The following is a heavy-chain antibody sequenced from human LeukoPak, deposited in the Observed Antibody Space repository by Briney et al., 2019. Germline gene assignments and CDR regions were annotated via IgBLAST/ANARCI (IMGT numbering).Heavy chain of an antibody. CDR3: ARDGIMTYAFDI. J-gene: IGHJ3*02. V-gene: IGHV3-7*01. CDR1: GFTLSSYW. CDR2: IKQDGSVQ. Sequence: GESLRLSCSAYGFTLSSYWMSWDRQPQGKGLEWMANIKQDGSVQNYVDSVKGRFTISRDNAKDSLFLQLNNLRAEDTALYFCARDGIMTYAFDIWGQGTKVTVST. D-gene: IGHD1-1*01.